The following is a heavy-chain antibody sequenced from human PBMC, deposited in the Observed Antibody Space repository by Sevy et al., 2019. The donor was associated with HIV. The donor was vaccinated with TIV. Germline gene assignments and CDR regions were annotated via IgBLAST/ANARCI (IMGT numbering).Heavy chain of an antibody. CDR2: IWFDGSIT. D-gene: IGHD4-17*01. CDR1: GFTFSTYG. Sequence: GGSLRLSCAASGFTFSTYGRHWVRQPPGKGLEWVAVIWFDGSITYYADSVKGRFTIPRDIAKNTLHLQMTSLRADDTAVYYCARDLEFYDYGDYGPAFMPDYWGQGTLVTVSS. CDR3: ARDLEFYDYGDYGPAFMPDY. J-gene: IGHJ4*02. V-gene: IGHV3-33*01.